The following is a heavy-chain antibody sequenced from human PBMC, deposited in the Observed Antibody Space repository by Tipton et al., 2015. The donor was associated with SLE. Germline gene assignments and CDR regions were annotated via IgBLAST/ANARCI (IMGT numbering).Heavy chain of an antibody. D-gene: IGHD2-21*01. CDR3: ARALYCSDSGCHYYYYYMDV. CDR2: IYNTGSA. V-gene: IGHV4-31*03. J-gene: IGHJ6*03. CDR1: GGSISSGTYS. Sequence: TLSLTCTVSGGSISSGTYSWTWIRQRPGKGLECLGYIYNTGSAFYNPSLKSRLNISFDTSKNQFSLTLSSVTAADTAVYYCARALYCSDSGCHYYYYYMDVWGKGTTVTVSS.